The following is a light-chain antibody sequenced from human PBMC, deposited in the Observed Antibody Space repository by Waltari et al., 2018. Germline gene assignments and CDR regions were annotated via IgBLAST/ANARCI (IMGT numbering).Light chain of an antibody. J-gene: IGLJ3*02. Sequence: SYVLTQPPSVSVAPGQTARITCGGNNIGRNSVHWYQQKPGQAPVLVVYDDSHRPSGIPELFSGSNSGNTATLTISRVEAGDEADYYCQVWDSSSDHPVFGGGTKLTVL. CDR1: NIGRNS. CDR3: QVWDSSSDHPV. CDR2: DDS. V-gene: IGLV3-21*02.